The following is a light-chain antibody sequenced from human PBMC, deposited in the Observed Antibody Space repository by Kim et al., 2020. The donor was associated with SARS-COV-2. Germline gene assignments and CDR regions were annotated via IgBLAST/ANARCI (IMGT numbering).Light chain of an antibody. CDR3: QQYYSYPWT. CDR2: AAS. J-gene: IGKJ1*01. V-gene: IGKV1-8*01. Sequence: AIRITQSPSSLSASTGDRVTITCRASQGISSYLAWYQQKPGKAPKLLIYAASTLQSGVPSRFSGSGSGTDFTLTISCLQYEDFATYYCQQYYSYPWTFGQGTKVEIK. CDR1: QGISSY.